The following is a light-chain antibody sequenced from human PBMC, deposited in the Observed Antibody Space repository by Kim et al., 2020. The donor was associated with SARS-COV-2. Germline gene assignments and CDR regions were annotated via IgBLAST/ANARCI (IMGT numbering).Light chain of an antibody. J-gene: IGKJ2*01. CDR2: GAS. CDR3: QQYDNWPPYT. V-gene: IGKV3-15*01. Sequence: EVVMTQSPATLSVSPGERATLSCRASQSVNTNLAWYQQQPGQAPRRLIYGASTRATDIPARFSGSGSGTEFTLIISSLQSEDIAVYYCQQYDNWPPYTFGQGTKLEI. CDR1: QSVNTN.